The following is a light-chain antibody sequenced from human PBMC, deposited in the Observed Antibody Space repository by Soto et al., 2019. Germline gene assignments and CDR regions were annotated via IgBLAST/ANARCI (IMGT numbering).Light chain of an antibody. CDR2: YDD. J-gene: IGLJ2*01. V-gene: IGLV1-36*01. Sequence: QSVLTQPPSVSGAPRQRVTISCSGGSSNIGNNAVNWYQQFPGKAPKLLVYYDDLLPSGVSDRFSGSKSGTSASLAISGLQSEDEADYYCAAWDDSLDGVFFGGGTKVTVL. CDR3: AAWDDSLDGVF. CDR1: SSNIGNNA.